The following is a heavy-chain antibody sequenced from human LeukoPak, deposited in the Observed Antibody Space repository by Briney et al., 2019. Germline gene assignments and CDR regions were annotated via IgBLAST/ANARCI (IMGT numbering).Heavy chain of an antibody. V-gene: IGHV3-23*01. CDR1: GFTFSSYA. CDR2: ISGSGGST. J-gene: IGHJ5*02. CDR3: AKDRGSITIFGVVMGWFDP. Sequence: GGSLRLSCAASGFTFSSYAMSWVRQAPGKGLEGVSAISGSGGSTYYADSVKGRFTISRDNSKNTLYLQMNSLRAEDTAVYYCAKDRGSITIFGVVMGWFDPWGQGTLVTVSS. D-gene: IGHD3-3*01.